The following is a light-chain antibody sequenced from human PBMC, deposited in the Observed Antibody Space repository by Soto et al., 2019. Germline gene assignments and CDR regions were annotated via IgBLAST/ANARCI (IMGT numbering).Light chain of an antibody. CDR3: SSYTSSSTLYV. J-gene: IGLJ1*01. Sequence: DLTQPASVSVFPGQSITISCTGTSSDVGGYNYVSWYQQHPGKAPKLMIYDVSNRPSGVSNRFSGSKSGNTASLTISGLQAEDEADYYCSSYTSSSTLYVFGTGTKVTVL. CDR2: DVS. CDR1: SSDVGGYNY. V-gene: IGLV2-14*01.